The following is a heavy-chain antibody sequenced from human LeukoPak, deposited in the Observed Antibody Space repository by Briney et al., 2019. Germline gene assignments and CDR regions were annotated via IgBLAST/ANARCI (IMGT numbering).Heavy chain of an antibody. CDR3: ARDHQHYYDSSGDYYYGMDV. Sequence: PGGSLRLSCAASGFTFSDYYMSWIRQAPGKGLEWVSYISSSGSTIYYADSVKGRFTISRDNAKNSLYLQMNSLRAEDTAVYYCARDHQHYYDSSGDYYYGMDVWGQGTTVTVSS. J-gene: IGHJ6*02. CDR1: GFTFSDYY. D-gene: IGHD3-22*01. V-gene: IGHV3-11*01. CDR2: ISSSGSTI.